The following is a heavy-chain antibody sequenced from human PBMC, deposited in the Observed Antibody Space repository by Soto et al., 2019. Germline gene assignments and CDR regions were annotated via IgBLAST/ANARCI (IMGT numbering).Heavy chain of an antibody. J-gene: IGHJ6*02. CDR1: GYSFTSYW. CDR2: IYPGDSDT. V-gene: IGHV5-51*01. Sequence: GESLKISCKGSGYSFTSYWIGWVRQMPGKGLEWMGIIYPGDSDTRYSPSFQGQVTISADKSISTAYLQWSSLKASDTAMYYCARHYCSSTSCYPVYYYYGMDVWGQGTTVTVSS. D-gene: IGHD2-2*01. CDR3: ARHYCSSTSCYPVYYYYGMDV.